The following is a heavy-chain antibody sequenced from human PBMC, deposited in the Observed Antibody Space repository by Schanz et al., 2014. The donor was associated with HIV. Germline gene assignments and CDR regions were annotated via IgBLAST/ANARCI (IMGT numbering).Heavy chain of an antibody. Sequence: EVQLLESGGGLVQPGGSLRLSCTASGFTFSTYARNRVRQAPGKGLEWVSVISGSDDSTYYADSVKGRFTISGDNAYKSLYLQMNSLRAEDTAVYYCARGLTRYSSGWYHFDSSPQGTLVSVSS. CDR1: GFTFSTYA. J-gene: IGHJ4*02. CDR2: ISGSDDST. V-gene: IGHV3-23*01. CDR3: ARGLTRYSSGWYHFDS. D-gene: IGHD6-19*01.